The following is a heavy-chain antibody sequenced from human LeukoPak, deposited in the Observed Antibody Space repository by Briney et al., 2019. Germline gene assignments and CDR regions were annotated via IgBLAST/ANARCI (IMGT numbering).Heavy chain of an antibody. V-gene: IGHV4-38-2*02. Sequence: SETLSLTRTVSGYSISSNYFWGWIRPPPGKGPEYIGTMYPRGGTHYNPSLRSRVTISIDTSKNLFSLRLTSVTAADTAVYYCARATGPTYYFDCWGQGTLVTVSS. CDR1: GYSISSNYF. CDR2: MYPRGGT. J-gene: IGHJ4*02. CDR3: ARATGPTYYFDC.